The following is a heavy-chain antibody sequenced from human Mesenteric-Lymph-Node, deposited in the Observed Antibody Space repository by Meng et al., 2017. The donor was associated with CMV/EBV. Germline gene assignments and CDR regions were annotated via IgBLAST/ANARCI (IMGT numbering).Heavy chain of an antibody. J-gene: IGHJ4*02. D-gene: IGHD7-27*01. CDR3: ARDSYWGIQYYFDY. Sequence: GGSLRLSCAASGFTFSSYEMNWVRQALGKGLEWVSYISSSGSTIYYADSVKGRFTISRDNAKNSLYLQMNSLRAEDTAVYYCARDSYWGIQYYFDYWGQGTLVTVSS. CDR2: ISSSGSTI. V-gene: IGHV3-48*03. CDR1: GFTFSSYE.